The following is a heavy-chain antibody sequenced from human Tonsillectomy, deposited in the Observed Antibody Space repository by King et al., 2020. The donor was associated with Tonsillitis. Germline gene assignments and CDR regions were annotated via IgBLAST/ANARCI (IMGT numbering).Heavy chain of an antibody. CDR2: IDWDDDK. Sequence: VTLKESGPALVKPTQTLTLTCTFSGFSLSTSGMCVSWIRQPPGKALEWLALIDWDDDKYYSTSLKTRLTISKDNSKNQVVLTMTNMDPVDTATYYCARMVCGVDCSNDAFAIWGQGTMLTVSS. V-gene: IGHV2-70*01. CDR3: ARMVCGVDCSNDAFAI. D-gene: IGHD2-21*02. CDR1: GFSLSTSGMC. J-gene: IGHJ3*02.